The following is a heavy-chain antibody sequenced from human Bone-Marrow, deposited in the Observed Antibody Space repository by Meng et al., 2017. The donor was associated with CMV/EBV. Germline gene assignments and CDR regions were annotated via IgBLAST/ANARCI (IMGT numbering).Heavy chain of an antibody. CDR2: IQFDGNNK. CDR3: AKDWGRFCRCINCYRSYFDH. Sequence: GESLKISCAASGFSFSDYGMHWVRQAPGKGLEWLTFIQFDGNNKYYVDSVKGRFTISRDNPKNTVSLQMNSLRAEDTAVYYCAKDWGRFCRCINCYRSYFDHWGQGTLVTVSS. J-gene: IGHJ4*02. V-gene: IGHV3-30*02. CDR1: GFSFSDYG. D-gene: IGHD2-2*01.